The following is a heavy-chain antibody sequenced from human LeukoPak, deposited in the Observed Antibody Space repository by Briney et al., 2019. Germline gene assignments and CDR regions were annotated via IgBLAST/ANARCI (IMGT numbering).Heavy chain of an antibody. D-gene: IGHD2-2*02. Sequence: GGSLRLSCAASGFTFSSYAMHWVRQDPGKGLEWVAVISYDGSNKYYADSVKGRFTISRDNSKNTLYLQMNSLRAEDTAVYYCAREEYCSSTSCYTDLDYWGQGTLVTVAS. V-gene: IGHV3-30-3*01. CDR2: ISYDGSNK. CDR3: AREEYCSSTSCYTDLDY. J-gene: IGHJ4*02. CDR1: GFTFSSYA.